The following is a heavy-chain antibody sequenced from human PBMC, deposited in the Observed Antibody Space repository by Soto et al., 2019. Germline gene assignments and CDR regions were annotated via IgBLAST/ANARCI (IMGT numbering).Heavy chain of an antibody. CDR2: IPYDGSNK. V-gene: IGHV3-30*18. CDR1: GFTFSSYG. D-gene: IGHD2-2*01. J-gene: IGHJ6*02. Sequence: PGGSLRLSCAASGFTFSSYGMHWVRQAPGKGLEWVAVIPYDGSNKYYADSVKGRFTISRDNSKNTLYLQMNSLRAEDTAVYYCAKAYRSSTSCPEWDYYYYGMDVWGQGTTVTVSS. CDR3: AKAYRSSTSCPEWDYYYYGMDV.